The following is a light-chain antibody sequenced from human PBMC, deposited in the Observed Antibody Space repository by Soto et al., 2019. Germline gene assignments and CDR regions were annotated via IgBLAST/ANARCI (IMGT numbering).Light chain of an antibody. J-gene: IGKJ1*01. CDR3: QQYNDWPRT. V-gene: IGKV3-15*01. CDR2: DVS. Sequence: EVVMTQSPPPLSVSPGERATLSCRASQSARSSLGWYQQKPGQPPSLLIYDVSIRATGIPARFSGSGSGTEFTLTISSLQSEDSAVYHCQQYNDWPRTFGQGTKVDI. CDR1: QSARSS.